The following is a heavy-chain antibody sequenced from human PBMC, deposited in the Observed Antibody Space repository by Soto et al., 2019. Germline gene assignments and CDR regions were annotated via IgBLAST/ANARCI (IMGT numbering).Heavy chain of an antibody. CDR1: GGSISSGGYY. J-gene: IGHJ4*02. CDR2: IYYSGST. V-gene: IGHV4-31*03. Sequence: SETLSLTCTVSGGSISSGGYYWSWIRQHPGKGLEWIGYIYYSGSTYYNPSLKSRVTISVDTSKNQFSLKLSSVTAADTAVYYCARELPRLGYFACWGQGTLVTVSS. D-gene: IGHD3-16*01. CDR3: ARELPRLGYFAC.